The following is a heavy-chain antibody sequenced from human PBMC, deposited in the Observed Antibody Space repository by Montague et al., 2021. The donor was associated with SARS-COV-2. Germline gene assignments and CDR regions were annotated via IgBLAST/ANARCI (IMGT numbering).Heavy chain of an antibody. Sequence: SETLSLTCAVSGYPISSGNWWGWIRQPPGKGLEWIGYIYYSGSTYYNPSLKSRVTMSMDTSKNQFSLKLTSVTAVDTAVYYCVRKTSGYHPFDDWGQGTLVTVSS. D-gene: IGHD1-14*01. CDR1: GYPISSGNW. CDR2: IYYSGST. V-gene: IGHV4-28*01. J-gene: IGHJ4*02. CDR3: VRKTSGYHPFDD.